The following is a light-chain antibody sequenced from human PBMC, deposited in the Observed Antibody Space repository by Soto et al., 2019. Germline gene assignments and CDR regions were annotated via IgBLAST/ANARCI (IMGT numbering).Light chain of an antibody. CDR3: QQANSFPLT. J-gene: IGKJ4*01. V-gene: IGKV1-12*01. CDR1: QSISSW. CDR2: AAS. Sequence: DIQMTQSPSTLSSSLGDSVTITCRASQSISSWLAWYQQKPGKAPKLLIYAASSLHSGVPSRFSGSGSGTDFTLTISSLQPEDFATYYCQQANSFPLTFGGGTKV.